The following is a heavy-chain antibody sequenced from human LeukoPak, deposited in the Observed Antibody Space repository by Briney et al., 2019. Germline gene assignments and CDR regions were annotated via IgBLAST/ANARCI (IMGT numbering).Heavy chain of an antibody. D-gene: IGHD6-19*01. CDR1: GYTFTSYG. CDR3: ARSLSRYSSGLVY. CDR2: ISAYNGNT. J-gene: IGHJ4*02. Sequence: ASVKVSYKCSGYTFTSYGISWVRHAPGQGLEWMGWISAYNGNTNCAHKLQGRVTMTTDTSTSTPYMELRSLRSDDTAVYYCARSLSRYSSGLVYWGQGTLVTVSS. V-gene: IGHV1-18*01.